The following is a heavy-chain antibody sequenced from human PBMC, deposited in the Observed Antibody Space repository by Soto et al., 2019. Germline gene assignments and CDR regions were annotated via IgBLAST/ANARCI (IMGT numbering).Heavy chain of an antibody. CDR2: ISYDGSNK. CDR3: AKDYSSEYWYFDL. Sequence: PGGSLRLSCAASGFTFSSYAMHWVRQAPGKGLEWVAVISYDGSNKYYADSVKGRFTISRDNSKNTLYLQMNSLRAEDTAVYYCAKDYSSEYWYFDLWGRGTLVTVSS. CDR1: GFTFSSYA. J-gene: IGHJ2*01. V-gene: IGHV3-30-3*01. D-gene: IGHD6-19*01.